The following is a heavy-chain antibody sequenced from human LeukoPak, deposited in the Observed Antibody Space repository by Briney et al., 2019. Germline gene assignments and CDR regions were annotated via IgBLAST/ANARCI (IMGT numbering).Heavy chain of an antibody. CDR3: AKGLHYYDSSGYYSYFDY. V-gene: IGHV3-30*18. J-gene: IGHJ4*02. D-gene: IGHD3-22*01. Sequence: GGSLRLSCAASGFTFSSHGMHWVRQAPGKGLEWVAVISYDGSNKYYADSVKGRFTISRDNSKNTLYLQMNSLRAEDTAVYYCAKGLHYYDSSGYYSYFDYWGQGTLVTVSS. CDR1: GFTFSSHG. CDR2: ISYDGSNK.